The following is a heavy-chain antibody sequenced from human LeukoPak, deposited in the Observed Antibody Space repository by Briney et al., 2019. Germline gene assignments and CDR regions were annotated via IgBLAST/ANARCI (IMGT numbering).Heavy chain of an antibody. V-gene: IGHV4-39*01. D-gene: IGHD2-2*01. CDR2: IYYSGST. CDR3: ARIPTNAVPAAHNGFDI. Sequence: SETLSLTCTVSGGSISSSRDYWAWLRQPPGKGLEWIANIYYSGSTYYSPSLRSRVTMSVDTSKNQFSLKLSSVTAADTALYFCARIPTNAVPAAHNGFDIWGQGTMVTVSS. CDR1: GGSISSSRDY. J-gene: IGHJ3*02.